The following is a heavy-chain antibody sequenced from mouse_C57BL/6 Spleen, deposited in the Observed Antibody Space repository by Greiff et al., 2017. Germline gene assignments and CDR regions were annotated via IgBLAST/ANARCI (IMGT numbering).Heavy chain of an antibody. Sequence: VQLQQSGAELVKPGASVKLSCKASGYTFTEYTIHWVKQRSGKGLEWIGWFYPGSGSIKYNEKFKDKATLTADTSSSTVYMELSSLTSEDSAVFFCTGHEESLTIFDYWGQGTTLTVSS. CDR3: TGHEESLTIFDY. CDR1: GYTFTEYT. CDR2: FYPGSGSI. D-gene: IGHD1-3*01. V-gene: IGHV1-62-2*01. J-gene: IGHJ2*01.